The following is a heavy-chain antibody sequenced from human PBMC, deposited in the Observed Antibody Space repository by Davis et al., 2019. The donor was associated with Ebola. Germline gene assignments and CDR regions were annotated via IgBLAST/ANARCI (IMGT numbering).Heavy chain of an antibody. CDR1: GGTFSSYT. Sequence: AASVKVSCQASGGTFSSYTISWVRQAPGQGLEWMGRIIPILGIANYAQKFQGRVTITADKSTSTAYMELSSLRSEDTAVYYCASGSSEVRGVTTLWGQGTLVTVSS. J-gene: IGHJ4*02. CDR3: ASGSSEVRGVTTL. CDR2: IIPILGIA. V-gene: IGHV1-69*02. D-gene: IGHD3-10*01.